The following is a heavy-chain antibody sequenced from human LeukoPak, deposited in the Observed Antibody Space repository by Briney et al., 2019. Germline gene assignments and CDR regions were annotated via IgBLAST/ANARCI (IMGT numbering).Heavy chain of an antibody. CDR3: ARVSGIAVAGSESYFDY. Sequence: ASVKVSCKASGYTFTGYYMHWVRQAPGQGLEWMGWINPNSGGTNYAQKFQGRVTMTRDTSISTACMELSRLRSDDTAVYYCARVSGIAVAGSESYFDYWGQGTLVTVSS. J-gene: IGHJ4*02. V-gene: IGHV1-2*02. CDR1: GYTFTGYY. D-gene: IGHD6-19*01. CDR2: INPNSGGT.